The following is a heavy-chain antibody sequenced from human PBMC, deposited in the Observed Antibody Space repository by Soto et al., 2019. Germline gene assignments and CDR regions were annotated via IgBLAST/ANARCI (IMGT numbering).Heavy chain of an antibody. Sequence: PGGSLRLSCAASGFTFSDYWMSWVRQAPGKGLEWVANIKKDGSEKYYVDSVGGRFTISRDNPKNSLSLQMNSLRAEDTAVYYFARGLYDAGGYSHSLWYYGLWGRGTLVTVS. J-gene: IGHJ2*01. CDR3: ARGLYDAGGYSHSLWYYGL. CDR1: GFTFSDYW. V-gene: IGHV3-7*01. D-gene: IGHD3-22*01. CDR2: IKKDGSEK.